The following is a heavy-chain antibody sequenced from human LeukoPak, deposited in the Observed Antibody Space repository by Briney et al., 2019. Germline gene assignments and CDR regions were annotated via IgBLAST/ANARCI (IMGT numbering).Heavy chain of an antibody. V-gene: IGHV3-23*01. J-gene: IGHJ6*03. D-gene: IGHD5-12*01. CDR2: ISGSGGST. Sequence: PGGSLRLSCAASGFTFSSYAMSWVRQAPGKGLEWVSAISGSGGSTYYADSVKGRFTISRDNSKNTLYLQMNSLRAEDTAVYYCARMRGYSGYDYAPYYYYYYMDVWGKGTTVTVSS. CDR3: ARMRGYSGYDYAPYYYYYYMDV. CDR1: GFTFSSYA.